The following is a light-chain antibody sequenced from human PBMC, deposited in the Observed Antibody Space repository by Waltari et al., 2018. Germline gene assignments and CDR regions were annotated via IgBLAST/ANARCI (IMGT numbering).Light chain of an antibody. Sequence: DIQMTQSPSTLSASVGARVIITCRASQGIRSWLAWYQQKPGKVPKLLIYDASSLESGVPSRFSGSGYGTEFTLTINSLQPDDFATYYCQQYNSYSSTFGQGTKVEIK. V-gene: IGKV1-5*01. CDR2: DAS. CDR3: QQYNSYSST. CDR1: QGIRSW. J-gene: IGKJ1*01.